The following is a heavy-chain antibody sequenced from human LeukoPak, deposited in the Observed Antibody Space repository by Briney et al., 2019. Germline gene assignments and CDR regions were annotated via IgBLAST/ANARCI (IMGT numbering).Heavy chain of an antibody. CDR1: GGTFSSYV. CDR2: ISAYNGNT. Sequence: ASVKVSCKASGGTFSSYVISWVRQAPGRGLEWMGWISAYNGNTNYAQNLQGRVTMTTDTSTSTAYMELRSLRSDDTAVYYCARVDYGGHSDFDYFDYWGQGTLVTVSS. J-gene: IGHJ4*02. D-gene: IGHD4-23*01. CDR3: ARVDYGGHSDFDYFDY. V-gene: IGHV1-18*01.